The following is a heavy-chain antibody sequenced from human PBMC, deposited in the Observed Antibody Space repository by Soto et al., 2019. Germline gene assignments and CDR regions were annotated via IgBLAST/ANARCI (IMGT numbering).Heavy chain of an antibody. CDR1: GFTFSSYA. Sequence: QVQLVESGGGMVQPGRSLRLSCAASGFTFSSYAMHWVRQAPGKGLEWVAVISYDGSNKYYADSVKGRFTISRDNSKNTLYLQMNSLRAEDTAVYYCARPSMGYFDYWGQGTLVTVSS. J-gene: IGHJ4*02. D-gene: IGHD2-2*01. CDR2: ISYDGSNK. CDR3: ARPSMGYFDY. V-gene: IGHV3-30-3*01.